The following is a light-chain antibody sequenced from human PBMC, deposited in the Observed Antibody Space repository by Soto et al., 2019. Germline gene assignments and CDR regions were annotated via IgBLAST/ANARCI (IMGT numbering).Light chain of an antibody. CDR1: NSDVGGYNY. CDR2: EVF. Sequence: QSVLTQPASVSGSPGQSITIPCTGTNSDVGGYNYVSWYQHHPGKAPTLMIYEVFNRPSGVSSRFSGSKSGSTASLTISGLQAEDEADYYCSSYTTTNTLYVFGTGTKVTVL. CDR3: SSYTTTNTLYV. V-gene: IGLV2-14*01. J-gene: IGLJ1*01.